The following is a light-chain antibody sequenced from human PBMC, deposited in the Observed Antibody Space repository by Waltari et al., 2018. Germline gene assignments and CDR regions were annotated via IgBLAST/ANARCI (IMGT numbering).Light chain of an antibody. CDR3: QQYNNWPPLT. CDR2: DAS. V-gene: IGKV3D-15*01. CDR1: QSISRH. J-gene: IGKJ4*01. Sequence: VMTQSPATLFVSPGDGATLSCRASQSISRHVAWYHQKAGQAPRLLIFDASARATGIPARFSGSGSGTEFTLTISSLQSEDVGVYYCQQYNNWPPLTFGGGTKVEIK.